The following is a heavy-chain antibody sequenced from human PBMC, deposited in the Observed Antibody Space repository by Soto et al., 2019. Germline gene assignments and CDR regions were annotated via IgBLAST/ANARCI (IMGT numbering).Heavy chain of an antibody. CDR1: GFTFSSYS. CDR2: ISSSSSYI. J-gene: IGHJ6*02. D-gene: IGHD2-21*02. CDR3: ARAPWGGDWYGMDV. Sequence: EVQLVESGGGLVKPGGSLRLSCAASGFTFSSYSMNWVRQAPGKGLEWVSSISSSSSYIYYADSVKGRFTISRDNAKNSLYMQMNSLRAEDTAVYYCARAPWGGDWYGMDVWGQGTTVTVSS. V-gene: IGHV3-21*01.